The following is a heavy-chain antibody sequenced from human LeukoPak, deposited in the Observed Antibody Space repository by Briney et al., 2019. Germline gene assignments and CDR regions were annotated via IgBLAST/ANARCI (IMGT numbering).Heavy chain of an antibody. Sequence: PGGSLRLSCAASGFTVSSNYMSWVRQAPGKGLEWVSVFYSGGSTYYPDSVKGRFTISRDNSKNTLYLQMNSLRADDTAVYYCARAGQWLLSYNWFDPWGQGTLVTVSS. CDR2: FYSGGST. V-gene: IGHV3-53*01. D-gene: IGHD5-12*01. CDR3: ARAGQWLLSYNWFDP. CDR1: GFTVSSNY. J-gene: IGHJ5*02.